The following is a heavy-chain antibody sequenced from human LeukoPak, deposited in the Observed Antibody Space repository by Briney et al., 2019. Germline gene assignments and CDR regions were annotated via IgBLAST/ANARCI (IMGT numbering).Heavy chain of an antibody. D-gene: IGHD5-24*01. CDR3: ARRSERSHSFDF. CDR2: ISASGNT. V-gene: IGHV4-4*07. CDR1: GASIRTYY. Sequence: SETLSLTCTVSGASIRTYYWSWIRQPAGKGLEWIGRISASGNTDHNPSLKSRVTMSVDTSKNQVSLNLNSVTAADTAVYYCARRSERSHSFDFWGQGTLVTVSS. J-gene: IGHJ4*02.